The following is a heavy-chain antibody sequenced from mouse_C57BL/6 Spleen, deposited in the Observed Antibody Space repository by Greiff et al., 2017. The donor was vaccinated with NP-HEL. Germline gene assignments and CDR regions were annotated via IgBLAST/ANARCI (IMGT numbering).Heavy chain of an antibody. Sequence: EVHLVESGPGLVKPSQSLSLTCSVTGYSITSGYYWNWIRQFPGNKLEWMGYISYDGSNNYNPSLKNRISITRDTSKNQFFLKLNSVTTEDTATYYCARRYYGSSCYFDYWGQGTTLTVSS. J-gene: IGHJ2*01. V-gene: IGHV3-6*01. D-gene: IGHD1-1*01. CDR3: ARRYYGSSCYFDY. CDR1: GYSITSGYY. CDR2: ISYDGSN.